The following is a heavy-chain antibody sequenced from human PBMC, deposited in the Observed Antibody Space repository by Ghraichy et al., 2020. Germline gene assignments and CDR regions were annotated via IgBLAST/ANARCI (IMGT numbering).Heavy chain of an antibody. V-gene: IGHV4-39*01. Sequence: SETLSLTCTVSGGSISSSSYYWGWIRQPPGKGLEWIGSIYYSGSTYYNPSLKSRVTISVDTSKNQFSLKLSSVTAADTAVYYCARRIGTFWSGYYPPFDYWGQGTLVTVSS. CDR1: GGSISSSSYY. J-gene: IGHJ4*02. CDR2: IYYSGST. CDR3: ARRIGTFWSGYYPPFDY. D-gene: IGHD3-3*01.